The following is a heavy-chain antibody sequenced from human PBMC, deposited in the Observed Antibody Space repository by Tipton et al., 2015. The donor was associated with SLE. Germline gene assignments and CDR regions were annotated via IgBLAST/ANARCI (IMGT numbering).Heavy chain of an antibody. D-gene: IGHD5-24*01. V-gene: IGHV4-59*12. CDR3: AREGEGDGYNYYYFDY. J-gene: IGHJ4*02. Sequence: TLSLTCAVYGGSFSGYYWNWIRQPPGKGLEWIGYIYYSGSTNYNPSLKSRVTISVDTSKNQFSLKLSSVTAADTAVYYCAREGEGDGYNYYYFDYWGQGTLVTVSS. CDR2: IYYSGST. CDR1: GGSFSGYY.